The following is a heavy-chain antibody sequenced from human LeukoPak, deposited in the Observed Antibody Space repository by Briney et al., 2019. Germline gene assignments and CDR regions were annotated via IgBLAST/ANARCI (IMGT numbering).Heavy chain of an antibody. D-gene: IGHD1-14*01. CDR2: IDPSGVTT. CDR3: ATPNNIDAFDI. V-gene: IGHV1-46*01. Sequence: ASVKVSCKASGYTFTSYDINWVRQAPGQGLGWMGIIDPSGVTTNYAQNFQGRVTMTRDTSTSTVYMELSSLRSEDTAVYYCATPNNIDAFDIWGQGTMVTVSS. J-gene: IGHJ3*02. CDR1: GYTFTSYD.